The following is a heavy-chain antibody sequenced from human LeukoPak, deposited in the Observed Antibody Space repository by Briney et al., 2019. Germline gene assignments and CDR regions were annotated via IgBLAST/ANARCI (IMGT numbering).Heavy chain of an antibody. V-gene: IGHV1-24*01. J-gene: IGHJ4*02. Sequence: ASVKVSCKVSGYTLTELSMHWVRRAPGKGLEWMGGFDPEDGETIYAQKFQGRVTMTEDTSTDTAYMELSSLRSEDTAVYYCATALYPSRSFDYWGQGTLVTVSS. CDR2: FDPEDGET. CDR1: GYTLTELS. D-gene: IGHD2-2*02. CDR3: ATALYPSRSFDY.